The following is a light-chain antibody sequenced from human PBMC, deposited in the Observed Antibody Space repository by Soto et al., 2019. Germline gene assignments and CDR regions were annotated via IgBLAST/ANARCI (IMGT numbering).Light chain of an antibody. CDR1: SSNIGAGYD. V-gene: IGLV1-40*01. CDR3: QSYDSSLSGPVV. J-gene: IGLJ2*01. Sequence: QPVLTQPPSVSGAPGQRVTISCTGSSSNIGAGYDVHWYQQLPGTAPKLLIYGNSNRPSGVPDRFSGSKSGTSASLAITGLQAEDEAHYYCQSYDSSLSGPVVFGGGTKVTVL. CDR2: GNS.